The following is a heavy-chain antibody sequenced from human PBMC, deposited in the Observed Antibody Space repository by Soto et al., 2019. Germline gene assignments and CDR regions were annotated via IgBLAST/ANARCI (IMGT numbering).Heavy chain of an antibody. Sequence: GGYLRLSCGAPGVTFKDYGMHWVRQAPGKGLEWVAVISNDGKQTYYADSVKGRFTISKDKSKRTLFLQMNSLRVDDTAVYYCARDGWGSNWYFDLWGRGTLVTVSS. CDR1: GVTFKDYG. D-gene: IGHD3-16*01. V-gene: IGHV3-30*03. CDR3: ARDGWGSNWYFDL. CDR2: ISNDGKQT. J-gene: IGHJ2*01.